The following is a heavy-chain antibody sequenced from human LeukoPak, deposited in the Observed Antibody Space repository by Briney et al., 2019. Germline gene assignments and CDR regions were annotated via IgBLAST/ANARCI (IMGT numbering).Heavy chain of an antibody. V-gene: IGHV4-34*01. J-gene: IGHJ3*02. Sequence: SETLSLTCAVYGGSFSGYYWSWIRQPPGKGLEWIGEINHSGSTNYNPSLKSRVTISVDTSKNQFSLKLSSVTAADTAVYYCARRSGYSDAFDIWGQGTMVTVSS. D-gene: IGHD5-12*01. CDR3: ARRSGYSDAFDI. CDR1: GGSFSGYY. CDR2: INHSGST.